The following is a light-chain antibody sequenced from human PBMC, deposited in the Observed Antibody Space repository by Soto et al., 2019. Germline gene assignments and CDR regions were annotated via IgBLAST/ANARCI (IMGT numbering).Light chain of an antibody. Sequence: QSVLTQPPSASGTPGQRVTIPCSGSSSNIGGNYVFWYQHLPGTAPKLLIYRNNQRPSGVPDRFSGSKSGTSASLAISGLRSEDEADYYCATWDASLSGNVVFGGGIQLTVL. CDR3: ATWDASLSGNVV. V-gene: IGLV1-47*01. CDR1: SSNIGGNY. J-gene: IGLJ7*01. CDR2: RNN.